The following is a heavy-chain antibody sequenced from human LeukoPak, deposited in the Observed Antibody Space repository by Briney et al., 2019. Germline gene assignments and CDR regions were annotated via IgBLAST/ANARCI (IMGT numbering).Heavy chain of an antibody. D-gene: IGHD2-2*01. CDR2: ISGSGGST. Sequence: PGGSLRLSCAASGFTFSSYAMNWVRQAPGKGLEWVSGISGSGGSTDYADSVKGRLTIPRDNSKNTLYLQMNSLRAEDTAVYYCAKDPGYCSSTTCYPYYFDYWGQGTLVTVSS. J-gene: IGHJ4*02. CDR3: AKDPGYCSSTTCYPYYFDY. CDR1: GFTFSSYA. V-gene: IGHV3-23*01.